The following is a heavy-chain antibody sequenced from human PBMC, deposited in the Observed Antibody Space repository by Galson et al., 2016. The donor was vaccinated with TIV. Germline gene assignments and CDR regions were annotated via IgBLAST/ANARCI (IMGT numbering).Heavy chain of an antibody. J-gene: IGHJ6*02. V-gene: IGHV1-69*05. CDR1: GGTFSNFA. CDR2: IIPMSGAS. CDR3: ARAASMANHYYYGMDL. D-gene: IGHD2/OR15-2a*01. Sequence: SVKVSCKASGGTFSNFAISWVRQAPGQGLEWIGGIIPMSGASKYAQRFQGRVTMTTDESTRTADMELSSLRSDDTAVYHCARAASMANHYYYGMDLWGQGTTVIVSS.